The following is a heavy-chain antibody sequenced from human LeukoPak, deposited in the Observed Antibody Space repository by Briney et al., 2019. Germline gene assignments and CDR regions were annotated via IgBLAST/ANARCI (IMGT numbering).Heavy chain of an antibody. CDR3: ARDHALYYYDSSGYSH. J-gene: IGHJ4*02. D-gene: IGHD3-22*01. CDR2: ISSSSSTI. CDR1: GFTFSSHS. Sequence: GGSLRLSCAASGFTFSSHSMNWVRQAPGKGLEWVSYISSSSSTIYYADSVKGRFTISRDNAKNSLYLQMNSLRDEDTAVYYCARDHALYYYDSSGYSHWGQGTLVTVSS. V-gene: IGHV3-48*02.